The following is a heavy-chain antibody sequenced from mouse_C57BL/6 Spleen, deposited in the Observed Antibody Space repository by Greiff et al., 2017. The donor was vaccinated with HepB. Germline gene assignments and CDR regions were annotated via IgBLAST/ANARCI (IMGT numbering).Heavy chain of an antibody. CDR2: IDPENGDT. D-gene: IGHD1-1*01. J-gene: IGHJ2*01. CDR3: TTPDGSSPYYFDY. V-gene: IGHV14-4*01. CDR1: GFNIKDDY. Sequence: EVQLQQSGAELVRPGASVKLSCTASGFNIKDDYMHWVKQRPEQGREWIGWIDPENGDTEYASKFQGKATITADTSSNTAYLQLSSLTSEDTAVYYGTTPDGSSPYYFDYWGQGTTLTVSA.